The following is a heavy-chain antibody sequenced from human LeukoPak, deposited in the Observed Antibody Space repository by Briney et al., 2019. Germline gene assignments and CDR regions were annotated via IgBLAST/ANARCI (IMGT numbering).Heavy chain of an antibody. CDR3: ATPGVHYDPSGYYPFQH. J-gene: IGHJ1*01. V-gene: IGHV1-46*01. CDR1: GYTFTMYY. CDR2: INPSDGAT. D-gene: IGHD3-22*01. Sequence: GASVKVSCKASGYTFTMYYIHWVRQAPGQGLEWMGMINPSDGATTYAQRFQGRVTMTRDTATSIAYMELSSLSSEDTAVYYCATPGVHYDPSGYYPFQHWGQGTLVTVSS.